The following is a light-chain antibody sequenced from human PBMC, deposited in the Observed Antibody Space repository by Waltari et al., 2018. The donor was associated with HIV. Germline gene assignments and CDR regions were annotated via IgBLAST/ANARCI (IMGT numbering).Light chain of an antibody. CDR2: GAS. J-gene: IGKJ1*01. V-gene: IGKV4-1*01. CDR1: QSISHSSNNKNY. CDR3: QQYDNTPRT. Sequence: DIVLTQSPDSLAVSLCEGATINCKSSQSISHSSNNKNYITWLQHKPGQPPKLLIPGASTWESGVPDRFSVSGSGTDFTLTISGLQAEDVAVYYCQQYDNTPRTFGQGTRVEIK.